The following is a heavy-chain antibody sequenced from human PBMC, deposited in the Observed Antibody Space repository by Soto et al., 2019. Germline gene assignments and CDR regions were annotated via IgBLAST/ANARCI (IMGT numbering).Heavy chain of an antibody. CDR2: MNPNSGNT. Sequence: ASVKVSCKASGSTFTSYYINWVRQATGQGIEWMGWMNPNSGNTGYAQKFKGRVTMTRNTSISTAYMELSSLRSEDTAVYYCARAFNLADTAISPYYYYGMDVWGQGTTVTVSS. V-gene: IGHV1-8*01. CDR1: GSTFTSYY. D-gene: IGHD5-18*01. J-gene: IGHJ6*02. CDR3: ARAFNLADTAISPYYYYGMDV.